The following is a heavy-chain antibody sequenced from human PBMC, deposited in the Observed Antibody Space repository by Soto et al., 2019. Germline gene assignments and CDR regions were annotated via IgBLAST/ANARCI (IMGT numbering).Heavy chain of an antibody. CDR3: AKDSPYSSSWSRAFDV. V-gene: IGHV3-9*01. D-gene: IGHD6-13*01. J-gene: IGHJ3*01. Sequence: GGSLRLSCAASGFTFGDYAMHWVRQAPGKGLEWVSGITWNSNTIGYADSVKGRFTISRDNAKNSLYLQMNSLRAEDTALFYCAKDSPYSSSWSRAFDVRGQGTMVTVS. CDR2: ITWNSNTI. CDR1: GFTFGDYA.